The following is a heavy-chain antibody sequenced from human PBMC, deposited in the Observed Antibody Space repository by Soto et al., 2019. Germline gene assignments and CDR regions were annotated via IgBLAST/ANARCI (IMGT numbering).Heavy chain of an antibody. D-gene: IGHD6-13*01. Sequence: GGSLRLSCAASGFTFSSSGMHWVRQAPGKGLEWVAVTSFDGSSGYYADSVRGRFTISRDNSKNTLYLQMNSLRAEDTAVYYCARRGPGTYFDYWGQGTLVTVSS. J-gene: IGHJ4*02. V-gene: IGHV3-30*03. CDR2: TSFDGSSG. CDR3: ARRGPGTYFDY. CDR1: GFTFSSSG.